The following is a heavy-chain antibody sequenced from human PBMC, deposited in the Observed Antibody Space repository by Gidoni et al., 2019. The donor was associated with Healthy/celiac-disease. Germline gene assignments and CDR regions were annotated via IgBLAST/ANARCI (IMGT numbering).Heavy chain of an antibody. D-gene: IGHD1-7*01. CDR1: GGTFSSYA. CDR3: AGRYNWNLNYGMDV. J-gene: IGHJ6*02. V-gene: IGHV1-69*04. Sequence: QVQLVQSGAEVKKPGSSVKVSCKASGGTFSSYAISWVRQAPGQGLEWMGRIIPILGIANYAQKFQGRVTITADKSTSTAYMELSSLRSEDTAVYYCAGRYNWNLNYGMDVWGQGTTVTVSS. CDR2: IIPILGIA.